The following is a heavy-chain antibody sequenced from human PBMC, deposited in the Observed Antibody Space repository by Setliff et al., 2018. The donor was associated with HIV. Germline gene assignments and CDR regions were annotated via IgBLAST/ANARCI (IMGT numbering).Heavy chain of an antibody. V-gene: IGHV4-39*01. D-gene: IGHD3-22*01. CDR1: GDSISSSSYY. Sequence: SETLSLTYSVSGDSISSSSYYWGWIRQPPGKGLEWIGSIYYSGRTYYNPSLNSRVTISVGASKIQFSLKVSSVTAADTAVYYCASLPPLYNSSGYYFDYWGQGTLVTVSS. CDR2: IYYSGRT. J-gene: IGHJ4*02. CDR3: ASLPPLYNSSGYYFDY.